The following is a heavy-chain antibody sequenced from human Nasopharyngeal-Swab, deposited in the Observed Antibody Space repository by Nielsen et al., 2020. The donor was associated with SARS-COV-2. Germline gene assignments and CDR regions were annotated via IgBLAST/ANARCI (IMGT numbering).Heavy chain of an antibody. Sequence: GESLKISCAASGFTFSNAWMSWVRQAPGKGLEWVGRIKSKTDGGITDYAAPVKGRFTISRDDSKNTLYLQMNSLKTEDTAVYYCTTDRGSGSFWFDPWGQGTLVTVSS. J-gene: IGHJ5*02. D-gene: IGHD1-26*01. CDR3: TTDRGSGSFWFDP. V-gene: IGHV3-15*01. CDR1: GFTFSNAW. CDR2: IKSKTDGGIT.